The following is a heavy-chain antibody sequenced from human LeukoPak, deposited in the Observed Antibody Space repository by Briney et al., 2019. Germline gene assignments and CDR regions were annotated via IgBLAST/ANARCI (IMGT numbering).Heavy chain of an antibody. Sequence: PGGSLRLSCAASGFTFSNDRMSWVRQAPGKGLEWVGRIKDKSNGGTTDYAAPVKGRFTISRDDSKNTLYLQMNSLRTEDTALYYCRANLDVWGKGTTVTVSS. J-gene: IGHJ6*04. CDR2: IKDKSNGGTT. V-gene: IGHV3-15*01. CDR3: RANLDV. CDR1: GFTFSNDR.